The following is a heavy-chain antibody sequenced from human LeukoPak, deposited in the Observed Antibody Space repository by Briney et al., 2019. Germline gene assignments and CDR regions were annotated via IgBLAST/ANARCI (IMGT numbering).Heavy chain of an antibody. V-gene: IGHV3-48*02. CDR3: ARGYGCVRLPGYTYMHV. CDR1: GVTFSSYS. J-gene: IGHJ6*03. Sequence: GGTLTLSCAASGVTFSSYSMNWIRQAPGKGLEWVSYISSSSSTIYYAAPMKGRFTTSRDNTKNSLYLQINSLRDEDTAVYYCARGYGCVRLPGYTYMHVWAKGTPVTVSS. D-gene: IGHD5-18*01. CDR2: ISSSSSTI.